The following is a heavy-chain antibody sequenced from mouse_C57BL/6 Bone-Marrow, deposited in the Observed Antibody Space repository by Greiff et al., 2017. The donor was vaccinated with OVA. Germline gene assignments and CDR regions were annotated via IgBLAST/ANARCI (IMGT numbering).Heavy chain of an antibody. D-gene: IGHD3-3*01. CDR2: INPSSGYT. V-gene: IGHV1-4*01. Sequence: QVQLKESGAELARPGASVKMSCKASGYTFTSYTMHWVKQRPGQGLEWIGYINPSSGYTKSNQKFKDKATLTADKSSSTAYMQLSSLTSEDSAVYYCARGDGNYWGQGTTLTVSS. J-gene: IGHJ2*01. CDR1: GYTFTSYT. CDR3: ARGDGNY.